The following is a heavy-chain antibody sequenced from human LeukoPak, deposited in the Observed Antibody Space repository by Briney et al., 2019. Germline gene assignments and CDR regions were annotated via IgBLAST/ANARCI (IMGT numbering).Heavy chain of an antibody. CDR2: IYSGGST. CDR1: GFTVSSNY. CDR3: ATGKLGSYYYYGMDV. J-gene: IGHJ6*02. D-gene: IGHD7-27*01. V-gene: IGHV3-53*01. Sequence: TGGSLRLSCAASGFTVSSNYMSWVRQPPGKGLEWVSVIYSGGSTYYAASVKGRFTISRDNSKNTLCLQMNSLRAEDTAVYYCATGKLGSYYYYGMDVWGQGTTVTVSS.